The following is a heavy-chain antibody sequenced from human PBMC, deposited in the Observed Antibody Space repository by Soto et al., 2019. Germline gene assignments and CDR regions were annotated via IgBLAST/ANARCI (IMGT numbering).Heavy chain of an antibody. CDR1: GGPFSNIG. Sequence: LLVQSGAEVKKPGSSVKVSCKASGGPFSNIGISWVRQAPGQGLEWVGGIIPIYGAGDYAPKFQGRVSSRADDSTSTVFVEVYSLRSEDTAVYYCARGGIGETAEKVYENYYYGMDVWGQGTTVIVS. D-gene: IGHD2-8*01. CDR3: ARGGIGETAEKVYENYYYGMDV. V-gene: IGHV1-69*01. CDR2: IIPIYGAG. J-gene: IGHJ6*02.